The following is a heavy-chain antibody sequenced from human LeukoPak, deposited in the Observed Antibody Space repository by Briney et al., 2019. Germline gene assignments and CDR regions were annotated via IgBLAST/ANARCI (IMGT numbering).Heavy chain of an antibody. Sequence: ASVKVSCKASGYTFTGYYMHWVRQAPGQGLEWMGRINPGSGDTDYAQNFQGRVTVTRDMSITTVYMELSSLRSDDTAVYYCARGGFDYWGQGTLVTVSA. J-gene: IGHJ4*02. CDR3: ARGGFDY. CDR2: INPGSGDT. V-gene: IGHV1-2*06. CDR1: GYTFTGYY.